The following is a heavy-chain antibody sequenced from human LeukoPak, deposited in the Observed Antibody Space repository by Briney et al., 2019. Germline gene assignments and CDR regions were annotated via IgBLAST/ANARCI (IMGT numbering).Heavy chain of an antibody. CDR3: AREYGSGSYLSYCYYGMDV. Sequence: ASVKVSCKASGYTFTSYDINWVRQATGQGLEWMGWMNPNSGNTGYAQKFQGRVTMTRNTSISTAYMELSSLRSEDTAVYYSAREYGSGSYLSYCYYGMDVWGQGTTVTVSS. V-gene: IGHV1-8*01. CDR2: MNPNSGNT. J-gene: IGHJ6*02. D-gene: IGHD3-10*01. CDR1: GYTFTSYD.